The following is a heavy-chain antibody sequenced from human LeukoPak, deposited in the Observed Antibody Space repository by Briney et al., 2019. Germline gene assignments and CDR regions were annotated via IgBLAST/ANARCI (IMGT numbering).Heavy chain of an antibody. CDR2: IWYDGSNK. CDR1: GFTLSSYG. Sequence: PGGSLRLSCAASGFTLSSYGMHWVRQAPGKGLEWVAVIWYDGSNKYYADSVKGRFTISRDNSKNTLYLQMNSLRAEDTAVYYCARGYGDHRTLYFDYWGQGTLVTVSS. V-gene: IGHV3-33*01. J-gene: IGHJ4*02. CDR3: ARGYGDHRTLYFDY. D-gene: IGHD4-17*01.